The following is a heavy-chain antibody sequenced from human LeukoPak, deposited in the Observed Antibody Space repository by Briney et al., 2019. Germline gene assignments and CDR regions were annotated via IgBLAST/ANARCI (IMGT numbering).Heavy chain of an antibody. CDR3: TRDSTTFRFGY. Sequence: QAAETLRLSCAAYGGAFSGSYWSWVRQPPGKGLEWVSIVYSDDIRYYVDSVKGRFSISRDTSRNTLYPQMNSLRAEDTAVYYCTRDSTTFRFGYWGQGTLVTVSS. J-gene: IGHJ4*02. V-gene: IGHV3-53*01. D-gene: IGHD4-11*01. CDR2: VYSDDIR. CDR1: GGAFSGSY.